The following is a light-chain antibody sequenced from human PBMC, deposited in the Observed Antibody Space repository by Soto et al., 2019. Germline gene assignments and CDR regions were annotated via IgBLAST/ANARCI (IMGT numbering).Light chain of an antibody. CDR2: EVS. V-gene: IGLV2-8*01. CDR3: SSYAGSSKLV. J-gene: IGLJ1*01. CDR1: SSDVGAYNY. Sequence: QSALTQPPSASGSPGQSVTISCTGTSSDVGAYNYVSWYQQYPAKAPKLMIYEVSKRPSGVPDRFSGSKSGNTASLTVAGLQAEDEADYYFSSYAGSSKLVFGTGTKLHRP.